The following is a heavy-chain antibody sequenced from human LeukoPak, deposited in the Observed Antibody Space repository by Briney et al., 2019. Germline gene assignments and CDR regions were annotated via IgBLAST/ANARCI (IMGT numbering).Heavy chain of an antibody. V-gene: IGHV1-46*01. D-gene: IGHD6-19*01. J-gene: IGHJ5*02. CDR3: ARDRIAVAGPQYNWFDP. CDR2: INPSGGST. CDR1: GYTFTSYY. Sequence: ASVEVSCKASGYTFTSYYMHWVRQAPGQGLEWMGIINPSGGSTSYAQKFQGRVTMTRDTSTSTVYMELSSLRSEDTAVYYCARDRIAVAGPQYNWFDPWGQGTLVTVSS.